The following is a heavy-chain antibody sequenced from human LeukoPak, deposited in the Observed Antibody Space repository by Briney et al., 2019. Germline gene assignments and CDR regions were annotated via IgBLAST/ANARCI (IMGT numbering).Heavy chain of an antibody. CDR1: GFTFSSYA. V-gene: IGHV3-23*01. D-gene: IGHD3-10*01. CDR2: VSGSGGSI. Sequence: PGGSLRLSCAASGFTFSSYAMSWVRQAPGKGLEWVSAVSGSGGSIYYADSVKGRFTISRDNSKNTLYLQMNSLRAEDTAVYYCAKGTAYYYGSGSYSTSWGQGTLVTVSS. J-gene: IGHJ5*02. CDR3: AKGTAYYYGSGSYSTS.